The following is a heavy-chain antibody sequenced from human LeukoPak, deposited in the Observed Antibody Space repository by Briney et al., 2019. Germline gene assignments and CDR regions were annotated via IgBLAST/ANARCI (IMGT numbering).Heavy chain of an antibody. V-gene: IGHV4-59*01. Sequence: PSETLFLTCTVSGGSISSYYRSWIRQPPGKGLEWIGYIYYSGSTNYNPSLKSRVTISVDTSKNQFSLKLSSVTAADTAVYYCARVTKTYYYYMDVWGKGTTVTVSS. D-gene: IGHD2-2*01. J-gene: IGHJ6*03. CDR3: ARVTKTYYYYMDV. CDR2: IYYSGST. CDR1: GGSISSYY.